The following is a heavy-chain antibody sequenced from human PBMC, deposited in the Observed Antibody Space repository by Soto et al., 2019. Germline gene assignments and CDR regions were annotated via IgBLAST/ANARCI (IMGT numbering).Heavy chain of an antibody. CDR3: ASRERVDAFDI. CDR2: IIPILGSA. Sequence: QVPLVQSGAEVKKPGSSVKVSCKASGGTFSSYAISWVRQAPGQGLEWMGGIIPILGSANYAQKFQDRVTITADESTTTTYMELSSLRSEDAAVYYCASRERVDAFDIWGQGTMVTVSS. J-gene: IGHJ3*02. D-gene: IGHD1-26*01. V-gene: IGHV1-69*01. CDR1: GGTFSSYA.